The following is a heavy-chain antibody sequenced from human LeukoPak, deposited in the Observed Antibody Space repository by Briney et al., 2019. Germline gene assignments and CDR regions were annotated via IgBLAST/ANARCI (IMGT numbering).Heavy chain of an antibody. V-gene: IGHV4-34*01. J-gene: IGHJ4*02. CDR2: INHSGST. CDR3: ARIQDGELLSAYFDY. CDR1: GGSFSGYY. D-gene: IGHD1-26*01. Sequence: PSETLSLTCAVYGGSFSGYYWSRIRQPPGKGLEWIGEINHSGSTNYNPSLKSRVTISVDTSRNQFSLKLSSVTAADTAVYYCARIQDGELLSAYFDYWGQGTLVTVSS.